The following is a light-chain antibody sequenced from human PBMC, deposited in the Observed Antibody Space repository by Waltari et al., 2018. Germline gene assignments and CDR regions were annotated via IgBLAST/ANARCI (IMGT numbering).Light chain of an antibody. CDR1: SSDVGSYNF. J-gene: IGLJ2*01. Sequence: QSVLTQPASVSGSPGQSITISCTGTSSDVGSYNFVSWYQQHPGKAPKLIIFNVSNLPSSVLNRLSVSQSGNTASLTISGLQAEDEADFYCSSFSSGSTPVVFGGGTMLTVL. CDR2: NVS. V-gene: IGLV2-14*03. CDR3: SSFSSGSTPVV.